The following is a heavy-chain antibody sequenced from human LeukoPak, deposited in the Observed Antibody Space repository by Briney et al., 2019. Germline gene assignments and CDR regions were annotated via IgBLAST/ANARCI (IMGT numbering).Heavy chain of an antibody. CDR2: INPNSGGT. J-gene: IGHJ4*02. Sequence: ASVKVSCKASGGTFSSYAISWVRQAPGQGLEWMGWINPNSGGTNYAQKFQGRVTMTRDTSISTAYMELSRLRSDDTAVYYCARLYYDILTRDYWGQGTLVTVSS. CDR3: ARLYYDILTRDY. V-gene: IGHV1-2*02. CDR1: GGTFSSYA. D-gene: IGHD3-9*01.